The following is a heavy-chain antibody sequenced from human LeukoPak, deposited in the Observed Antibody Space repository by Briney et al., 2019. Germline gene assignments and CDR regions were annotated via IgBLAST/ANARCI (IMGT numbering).Heavy chain of an antibody. J-gene: IGHJ4*02. CDR3: ARDGHNWNEYDY. V-gene: IGHV3-7*01. CDR1: GFTFRSYW. CDR2: IKEDGSEK. Sequence: GGSLRLSCAASGFTFRSYWMSWVRQAPGKGLEWVGDIKEDGSEKYYADSVKGRFTVSRDNAENSLYLQMNSLRAEDTAVYFCARDGHNWNEYDYWGQGTLVNVSS. D-gene: IGHD1-1*01.